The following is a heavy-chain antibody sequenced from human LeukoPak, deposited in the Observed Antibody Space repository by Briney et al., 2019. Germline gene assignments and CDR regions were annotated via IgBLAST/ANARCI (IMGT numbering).Heavy chain of an antibody. J-gene: IGHJ4*02. Sequence: PGGSLRLSCAASGFTFSSYWMHWVRQAPGKGLVWVSRINTDGSSRTYADSVKGRFTISRDNAKNTLYLQMNSLRAEDTAVYYCAKDHDSYGYFSDYWGQGTLVTVSS. V-gene: IGHV3-74*01. CDR2: INTDGSSR. CDR3: AKDHDSYGYFSDY. CDR1: GFTFSSYW. D-gene: IGHD5-18*01.